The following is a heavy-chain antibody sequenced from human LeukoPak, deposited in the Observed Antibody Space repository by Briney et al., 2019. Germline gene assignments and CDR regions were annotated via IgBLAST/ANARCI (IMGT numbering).Heavy chain of an antibody. Sequence: SETLSLTCAVYGGSFSGCHWSWIRQPPGKGLEWIGEINHSGSTNYNPSLKSRVTISVDTSKNQFSLKLSSVTAADTAVYYCARGRYCSSTSCYARRDYFDYWGQGTLVTVSS. CDR3: ARGRYCSSTSCYARRDYFDY. J-gene: IGHJ4*02. CDR2: INHSGST. V-gene: IGHV4-34*01. CDR1: GGSFSGCH. D-gene: IGHD2-2*01.